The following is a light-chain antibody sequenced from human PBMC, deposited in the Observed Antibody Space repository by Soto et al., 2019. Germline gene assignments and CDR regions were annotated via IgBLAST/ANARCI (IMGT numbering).Light chain of an antibody. CDR3: QQYNKWPIT. Sequence: EIVMTLSPATLSVSPGERASLSCSASQSVSSNLAWYQQKPGQAPRLLIYGASTRATGIPARFSGSGSGTEFTLTISSLQSEDFAVYYCQQYNKWPITFGQGTRLEIK. CDR1: QSVSSN. J-gene: IGKJ5*01. V-gene: IGKV3-15*01. CDR2: GAS.